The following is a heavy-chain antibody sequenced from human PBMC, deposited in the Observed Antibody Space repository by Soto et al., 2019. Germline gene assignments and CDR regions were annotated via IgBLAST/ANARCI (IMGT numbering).Heavy chain of an antibody. CDR2: MSPGGNSQ. CDR1: GFNFNIHA. D-gene: IGHD3-22*01. CDR3: ASGAPFYYDTSRY. V-gene: IGHV3-30-3*01. J-gene: IGHJ4*02. Sequence: QVQLMESGGGVVQPGGSLRLSCAAPGFNFNIHALHWIRQAPGEGLEWVVVMSPGGNSQYYADSVKGLFTISRDTSKSTLHLQMTSLRPEDTAVYYCASGAPFYYDTSRYWGQGALGTVAS.